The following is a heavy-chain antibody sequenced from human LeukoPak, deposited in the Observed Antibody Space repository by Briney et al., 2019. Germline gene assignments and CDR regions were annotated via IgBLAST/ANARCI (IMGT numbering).Heavy chain of an antibody. D-gene: IGHD3-22*01. V-gene: IGHV4-61*02. Sequence: PSETLSLTCTVSGGTISSGSCYWSWIRQPAGKGLEWIGRIYTTGSTNYNPSLKSRLTISVDTSKNQFSLKLRSVTAADTAVYYCARRSYYYDSSGYPYYFDYWGQGTLVTVSS. CDR3: ARRSYYYDSSGYPYYFDY. J-gene: IGHJ4*02. CDR1: GGTISSGSCY. CDR2: IYTTGST.